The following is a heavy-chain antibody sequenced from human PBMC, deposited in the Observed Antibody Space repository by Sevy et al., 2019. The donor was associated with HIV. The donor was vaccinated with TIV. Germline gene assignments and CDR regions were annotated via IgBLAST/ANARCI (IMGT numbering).Heavy chain of an antibody. V-gene: IGHV3-30-3*01. CDR1: GFSFSRYA. CDR3: ARDGPYNTYDLWGYYFDY. Sequence: GGSLRLSCAASGFSFSRYAIHWVRQAPGKGLERVAGLSYDGSNKHYADSVRGRFTISRDNSKNTLYLQMNSLRAEDTAVYYCARDGPYNTYDLWGYYFDYWGQGTLVTVSS. CDR2: LSYDGSNK. J-gene: IGHJ4*02. D-gene: IGHD3-3*01.